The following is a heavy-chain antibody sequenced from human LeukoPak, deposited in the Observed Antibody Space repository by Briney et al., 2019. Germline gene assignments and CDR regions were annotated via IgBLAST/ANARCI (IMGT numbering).Heavy chain of an antibody. J-gene: IGHJ6*03. D-gene: IGHD4-11*01. Sequence: KPGGSLRLSCAASGLTFSDHHMSWIRQAPGKGLEWVSYISGSGSTIYYADAVKGRFTISRDNAKNSLYLQMNSLRAEDTAVYYCARENSNNYYYYMDVWGKGTTVTVSS. CDR3: ARENSNNYYYYMDV. CDR2: ISGSGSTI. CDR1: GLTFSDHH. V-gene: IGHV3-11*01.